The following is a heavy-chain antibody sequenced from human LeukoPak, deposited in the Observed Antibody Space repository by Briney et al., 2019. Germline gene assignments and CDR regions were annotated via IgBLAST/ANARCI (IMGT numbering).Heavy chain of an antibody. Sequence: ASVKVSCKASRYTFSNYDINWVRQATGQGLEWMGRINPNSGGTNYAQKFQGRVTMTRDTSISTAYMELSRLRSDDTAVYYCARAYCSSTSCYPYFDYWGQGTLVTVSS. D-gene: IGHD2-2*01. CDR1: RYTFSNYD. V-gene: IGHV1-2*06. CDR3: ARAYCSSTSCYPYFDY. CDR2: INPNSGGT. J-gene: IGHJ4*02.